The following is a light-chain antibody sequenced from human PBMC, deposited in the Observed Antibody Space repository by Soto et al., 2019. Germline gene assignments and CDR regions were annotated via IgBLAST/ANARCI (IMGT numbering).Light chain of an antibody. CDR2: GAS. Sequence: EIVLTQSPDTLSVSPGERATLSCRASQTVGSNLAWYRQKPGQAPRLLIYGASTRASDTPARFSGSGSVTEFALTISSLQSEDFAVYYCQQYNNWPITFGQGTRLEIK. CDR1: QTVGSN. J-gene: IGKJ5*01. CDR3: QQYNNWPIT. V-gene: IGKV3D-15*01.